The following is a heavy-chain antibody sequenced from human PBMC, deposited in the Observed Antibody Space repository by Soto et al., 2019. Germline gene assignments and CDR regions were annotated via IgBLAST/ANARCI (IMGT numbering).Heavy chain of an antibody. D-gene: IGHD6-13*01. J-gene: IGHJ4*02. V-gene: IGHV4-30-2*01. Sequence: QLQLQESGSGVVKPSQTLSLTCAVSGGSISSGGYSWSWIRQPPGKGLEWIGYIYHSGSTYYNPSLKSRVTISVDRSKNHFSLKLSSVTAADTSVYYYASGQQLVRNYWGQGTLVTVSS. CDR3: ASGQQLVRNY. CDR1: GGSISSGGYS. CDR2: IYHSGST.